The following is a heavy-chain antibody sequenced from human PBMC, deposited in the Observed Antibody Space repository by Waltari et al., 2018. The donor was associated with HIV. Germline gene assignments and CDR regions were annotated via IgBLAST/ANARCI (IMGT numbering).Heavy chain of an antibody. CDR1: GGSISSSSYH. D-gene: IGHD3-10*01. J-gene: IGHJ4*02. CDR3: ARVSYGSGGLDY. Sequence: QLQLQESGPGLVKPSETLSLTCTVSGGSISSSSYHWGWIRQPPGKGLEWIGSIYYSGSTYYNPSLKSRVTISVDTSKNQFSLKLSSVTAADTAVYYCARVSYGSGGLDYWGQGTLVTVSS. V-gene: IGHV4-39*07. CDR2: IYYSGST.